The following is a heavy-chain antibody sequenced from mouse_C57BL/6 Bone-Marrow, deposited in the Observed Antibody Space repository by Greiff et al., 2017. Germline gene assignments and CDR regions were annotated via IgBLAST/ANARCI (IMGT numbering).Heavy chain of an antibody. J-gene: IGHJ1*03. CDR2: ISSGSSTI. Sequence: EVKLMESGGGLVKPGGSLKLSCAASGFTFSDYGMHWVRQAPEKGLEWVAYISSGSSTIYYADTVMGRFTISRDNAKKTLFLQMTSLRSEETAMYYCARGDGPFGVWGTGTTVTVSS. D-gene: IGHD2-3*01. V-gene: IGHV5-17*01. CDR3: ARGDGPFGV. CDR1: GFTFSDYG.